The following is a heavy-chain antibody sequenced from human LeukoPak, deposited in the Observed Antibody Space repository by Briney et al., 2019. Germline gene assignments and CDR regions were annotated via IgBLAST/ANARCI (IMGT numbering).Heavy chain of an antibody. CDR3: ATEPRRWVVPPWFDP. J-gene: IGHJ5*02. D-gene: IGHD4-23*01. Sequence: ASVKVSCKVSGYTLTELSMHWVRQAPGKGLEWMGGFDPEDGETIYAQKFQGRVTMTEDTSTDTAYMELTSLRSEDTAVYYCATEPRRWVVPPWFDPWGQGTLVTVSS. V-gene: IGHV1-24*01. CDR1: GYTLTELS. CDR2: FDPEDGET.